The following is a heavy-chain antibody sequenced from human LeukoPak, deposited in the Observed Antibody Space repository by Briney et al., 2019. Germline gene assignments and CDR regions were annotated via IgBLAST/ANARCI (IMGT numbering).Heavy chain of an antibody. J-gene: IGHJ4*02. D-gene: IGHD4-17*01. CDR3: AKGILRYGDYPN. Sequence: GGPLRLSCAASGFTFSSYGMHWVRQAPGKGLEWVAFIRYDGSNKYYADSVKGRLTISRDNSKNTLYLQMNSLRADDTAVYYCAKGILRYGDYPNWGQGTLVTVSS. CDR2: IRYDGSNK. CDR1: GFTFSSYG. V-gene: IGHV3-30*02.